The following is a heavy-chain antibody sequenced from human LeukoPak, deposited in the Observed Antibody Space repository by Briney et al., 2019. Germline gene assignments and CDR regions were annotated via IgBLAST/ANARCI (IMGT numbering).Heavy chain of an antibody. CDR2: ISTSSIYI. J-gene: IGHJ4*02. D-gene: IGHD4-17*01. CDR3: AKEIWPTVTTPGWTYFDY. Sequence: NAGGSLRLSCAASGITFNKYSMNWVRQAPGKGLEWVSSISTSSIYIYYADSVKGRFTISRDNSKNTLYLQMNSLRAEDTAVYYCAKEIWPTVTTPGWTYFDYWGQGALVTVSS. V-gene: IGHV3-21*01. CDR1: GITFNKYS.